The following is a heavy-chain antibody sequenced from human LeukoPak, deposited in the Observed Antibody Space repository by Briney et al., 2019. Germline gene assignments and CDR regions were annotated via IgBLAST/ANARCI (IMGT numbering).Heavy chain of an antibody. D-gene: IGHD4-11*01. V-gene: IGHV3-43*02. CDR2: ISGDGGST. CDR1: GFTFSTYE. Sequence: GGSLRLSCAASGFTFSTYEIHWVRQAPGKGLEWVSLISGDGGSTYYADSVKGRFTISRDNSKNSLYLQMNSLRTEDTALYYCAKAGKYSNTPYYYYGMDVWGQGTTVTVSS. J-gene: IGHJ6*02. CDR3: AKAGKYSNTPYYYYGMDV.